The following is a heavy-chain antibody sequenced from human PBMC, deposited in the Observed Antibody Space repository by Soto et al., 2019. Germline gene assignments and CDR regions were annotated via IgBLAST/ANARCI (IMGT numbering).Heavy chain of an antibody. V-gene: IGHV4-39*01. CDR2: IYHSGST. D-gene: IGHD3-3*01. Sequence: PSETLSLTCSVSGDSISKTTSYWGWIRQPPGKGLEWIGTIYHSGSTYYNPSLMSRVTLSIDKSKNQFSLKLSSVTAADTAVYYCARAHDFWGGRQQPIDSWGQGTLVTVSS. J-gene: IGHJ4*02. CDR1: GDSISKTTSY. CDR3: ARAHDFWGGRQQPIDS.